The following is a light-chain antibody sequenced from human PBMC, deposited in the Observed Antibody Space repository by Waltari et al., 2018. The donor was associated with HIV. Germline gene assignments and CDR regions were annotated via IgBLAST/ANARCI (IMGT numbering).Light chain of an antibody. CDR1: SSNIGSNT. CDR3: ATWDDSLNGRWV. CDR2: SNN. J-gene: IGLJ3*02. V-gene: IGLV1-44*01. Sequence: QSVLTQPPSASGTPGQRVTISCSGSSSNIGSNTVNWYQQLPGTAPNLLIYSNNPRPSWVPDRFSGSKSGTSASLAISGLQSEDEADYYCATWDDSLNGRWVFGGGTKLTVL.